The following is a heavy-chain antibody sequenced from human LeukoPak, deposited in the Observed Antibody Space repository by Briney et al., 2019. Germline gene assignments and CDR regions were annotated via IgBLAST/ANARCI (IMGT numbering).Heavy chain of an antibody. V-gene: IGHV3-21*01. D-gene: IGHD3-9*01. CDR3: ARDSGFFGGAFDI. Sequence: KSGGSLRLSCAASGFTFSSYSMNWVRQAPGRGLEWVSSISSGSSFVYYADSVKGRFTISRDNGKNSLYLQMNSLRAEDTAVYYCARDSGFFGGAFDIWGQGTMVTVSS. CDR2: ISSGSSFV. CDR1: GFTFSSYS. J-gene: IGHJ3*02.